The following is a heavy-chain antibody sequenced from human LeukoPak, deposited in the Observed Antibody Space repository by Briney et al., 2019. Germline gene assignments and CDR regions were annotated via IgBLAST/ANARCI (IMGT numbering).Heavy chain of an antibody. J-gene: IGHJ6*02. CDR1: GFTFSSYG. CDR2: ISSSSSTI. V-gene: IGHV3-48*01. CDR3: ARAGRFLAYYYGMDA. D-gene: IGHD3-3*01. Sequence: PGGSLRPSCAASGFTFSSYGMHWVRQAPGKGLEWVSYISSSSSTIYYADSVKGRFTISRDNAKNSLYLQMNSLRGEDTAVYYCARAGRFLAYYYGMDAWGQGTTVTVSS.